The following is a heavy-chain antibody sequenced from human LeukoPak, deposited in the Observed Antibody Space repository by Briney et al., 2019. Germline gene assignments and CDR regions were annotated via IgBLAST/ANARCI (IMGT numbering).Heavy chain of an antibody. V-gene: IGHV3-23*01. D-gene: IGHD1-26*01. Sequence: GGSLRLSCAASGFTFNSYAMTWVRQAPGKGLEWVSAISGSGGSTYYADSVKGRFTISRDNSKNTLYLQMNSLRAEDTAVYYCAPLGGAQVDWGQGTLVTVSS. J-gene: IGHJ4*02. CDR3: APLGGAQVD. CDR2: ISGSGGST. CDR1: GFTFNSYA.